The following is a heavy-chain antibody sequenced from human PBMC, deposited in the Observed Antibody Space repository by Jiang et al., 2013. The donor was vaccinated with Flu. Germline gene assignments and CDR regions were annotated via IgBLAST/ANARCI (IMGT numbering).Heavy chain of an antibody. CDR3: ARGAPPDIVVVPAAIGNWFDP. CDR2: NHSGST. Sequence: NHSGSTNXNPSLKSRVTISVDTSKNQXSLKLSSVTAADTAVYYCARGAPPDIVVVPAAIGNWFDPWGQGTLVTVSS. D-gene: IGHD2-2*01. V-gene: IGHV4-34*01. J-gene: IGHJ5*02.